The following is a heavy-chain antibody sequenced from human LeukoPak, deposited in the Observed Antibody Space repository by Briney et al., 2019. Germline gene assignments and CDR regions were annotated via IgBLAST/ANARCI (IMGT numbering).Heavy chain of an antibody. CDR2: ITWDGGAT. J-gene: IGHJ4*02. CDR3: AKSDNPWEPVNPFDY. D-gene: IGHD1-26*01. V-gene: IGHV3-43*01. Sequence: GGSLRLSCAASEFTFDDFSMNWVRQAPGTGLEWVSLITWDGGATYYADSVKGRFTISRDNSKHSLYLQMNSLRTEDTAVYYCAKSDNPWEPVNPFDYWGQGTLVTVSS. CDR1: EFTFDDFS.